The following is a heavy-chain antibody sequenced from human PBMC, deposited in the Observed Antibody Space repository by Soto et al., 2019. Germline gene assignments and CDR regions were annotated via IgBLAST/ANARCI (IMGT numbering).Heavy chain of an antibody. CDR2: INAGNGNT. D-gene: IGHD2-15*01. CDR3: ARGPGGPDGPGDY. V-gene: IGHV1-3*01. CDR1: GYTFTSYA. J-gene: IGHJ4*02. Sequence: QVQLVQSGAEVKKPGASVKGSCKASGYTFTSYAMHWVRQAPGQRVEWMGWINAGNGNTKYSQKFQGRVTITRDTSARTAYMELSSLRSADTAVYYCARGPGGPDGPGDYWGQGTLVTVSS.